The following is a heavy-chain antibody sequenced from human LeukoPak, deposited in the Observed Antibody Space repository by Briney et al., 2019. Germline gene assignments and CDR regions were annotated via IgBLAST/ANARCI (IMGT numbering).Heavy chain of an antibody. J-gene: IGHJ5*02. CDR3: AKDDYYDSSGDPNWFDP. CDR1: GFTFSSYA. CDR2: ISYDGSNK. Sequence: GGSLRLSCAASGFTFSSYAMHWVRQAPGKGLEWVAVISYDGSNKYYADSVKGRFTISRDNSKNTLYLQMNSLRAEDTAVYFCAKDDYYDSSGDPNWFDPWGQGTLVTVSS. D-gene: IGHD3-22*01. V-gene: IGHV3-30*04.